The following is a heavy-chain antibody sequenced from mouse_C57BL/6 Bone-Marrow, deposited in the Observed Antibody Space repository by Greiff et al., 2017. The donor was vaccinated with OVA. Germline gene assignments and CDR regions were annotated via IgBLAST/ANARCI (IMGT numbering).Heavy chain of an antibody. CDR2: ISDGGSYT. Sequence: EVQLVESGGGLVKPGGSLKLSCAASGFTFSSYAMSWVRQTPEKRLEWVATISDGGSYTYYPENVKGRFTISRDNAKNNLYLQMSHLKSEDTAMYYCARGGDWGQGTTLTVSS. V-gene: IGHV5-4*01. CDR3: ARGGD. CDR1: GFTFSSYA. J-gene: IGHJ2*01.